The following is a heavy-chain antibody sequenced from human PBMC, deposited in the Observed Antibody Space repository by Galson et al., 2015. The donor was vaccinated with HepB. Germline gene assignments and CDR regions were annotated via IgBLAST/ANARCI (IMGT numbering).Heavy chain of an antibody. Sequence: SLRLSCAASGFTFSSYSMNWVRQAPGKGLEWVSSISSSSSYIYYADSVKGRFTISRDNAKNSLYLQMNSLRAEDTAVYYCARVCAGGAFDIWGQGTMVTVSS. CDR3: ARVCAGGAFDI. V-gene: IGHV3-21*01. D-gene: IGHD3-16*01. CDR2: ISSSSSYI. J-gene: IGHJ3*02. CDR1: GFTFSSYS.